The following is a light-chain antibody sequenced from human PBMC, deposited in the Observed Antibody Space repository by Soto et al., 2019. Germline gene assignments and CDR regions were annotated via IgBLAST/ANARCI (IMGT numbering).Light chain of an antibody. Sequence: EIVLTQSPGALSLSPGERATLSCRASQTASSSHLAWYQQKPGQAPRLLIYDASSRATGIPDRFSGSGSGTDFTLTISRLEPEDFAVYYCQQYGSSITFGQGTRLEIK. V-gene: IGKV3-20*01. CDR1: QTASSSH. J-gene: IGKJ5*01. CDR2: DAS. CDR3: QQYGSSIT.